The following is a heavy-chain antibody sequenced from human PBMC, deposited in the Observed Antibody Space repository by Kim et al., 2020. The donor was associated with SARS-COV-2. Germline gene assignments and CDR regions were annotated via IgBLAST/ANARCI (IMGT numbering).Heavy chain of an antibody. CDR1: GNYY. CDR3: GRGGGLSSYDSGSFYTDS. D-gene: IGHD3-10*01. CDR2: IYSRGAT. Sequence: GNYYWPWIRQTPRKGLEWIGYIYSRGATHYNPSLRSRLFMSVHTSKNQFSLELTSVTAADTAVYFCGRGGGLSSYDSGSFYTDSWGPGSLAT. V-gene: IGHV4-30-4*01. J-gene: IGHJ4*02.